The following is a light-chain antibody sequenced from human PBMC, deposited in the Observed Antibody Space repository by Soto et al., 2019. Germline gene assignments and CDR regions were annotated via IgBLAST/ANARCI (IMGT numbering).Light chain of an antibody. CDR3: CSYGGGYTPLV. V-gene: IGLV2-11*01. CDR1: RRDVGVYNY. Sequence: QSVLTQPRSVSASPGQSVTLSCTGSRRDVGVYNYVSWYQQHPGKAPKLMIYDVSKRPSGVPGRFSGSKSGNTASLTISGLQAEDEADYYCCSYGGGYTPLVFGGGTKLTVL. CDR2: DVS. J-gene: IGLJ2*01.